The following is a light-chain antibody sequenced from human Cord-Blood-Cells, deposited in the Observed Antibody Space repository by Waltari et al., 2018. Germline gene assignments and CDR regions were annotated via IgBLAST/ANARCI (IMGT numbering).Light chain of an antibody. CDR1: QRVSSY. CDR2: DAS. Sequence: EIVLTQSPATLSLSPGERATLSCRDSQRVSSYLAWYQQKPGQAPRLLIYDASNRATGIPARFSGSGSGTDFTLTISSLEPEDFAVYYCQQRSNWPITFGQGTRLEIK. J-gene: IGKJ5*01. CDR3: QQRSNWPIT. V-gene: IGKV3-11*01.